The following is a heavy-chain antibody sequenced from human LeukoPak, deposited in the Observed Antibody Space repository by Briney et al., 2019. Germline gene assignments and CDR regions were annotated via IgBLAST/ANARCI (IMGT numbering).Heavy chain of an antibody. J-gene: IGHJ6*03. CDR3: ARGLRIQLWLRFYYYYYMDV. CDR1: GYTFTSYD. CDR2: MNPNSGNT. V-gene: IGHV1-8*03. Sequence: AASVKVSCKASGYTFTSYDINWVRQATGQGLEWMGWMNPNSGNTGYAQKFQGRVTITRNTSISTAYMELSSLRSEDTAVYYCARGLRIQLWLRFYYYYYMDVWGKGTTVTVSS. D-gene: IGHD5-18*01.